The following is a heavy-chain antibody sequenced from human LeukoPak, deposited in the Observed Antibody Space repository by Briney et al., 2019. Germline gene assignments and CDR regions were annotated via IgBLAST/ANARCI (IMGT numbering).Heavy chain of an antibody. CDR2: INPSGGST. CDR1: GYTFTSYY. J-gene: IGHJ4*02. Sequence: ASVKVSCKASGYTFTSYYMHWVRQAPGQGLEWTGIINPSGGSTSYAQKFQGRVTMTRNTSTSTVYMELSSLRSEDTAVYYCARAVSSSRFKIPFDYWGQGTLVTVSS. V-gene: IGHV1-46*01. D-gene: IGHD6-13*01. CDR3: ARAVSSSRFKIPFDY.